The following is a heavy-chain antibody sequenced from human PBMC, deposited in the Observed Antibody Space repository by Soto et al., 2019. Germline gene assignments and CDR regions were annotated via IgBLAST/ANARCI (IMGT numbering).Heavy chain of an antibody. CDR2: SNHRGSN. Sequence: XETLSLTCFVAGGSFDTYYWNWIRQAPGKGLEWIGESNHRGSNNYSPSLKSRVTISLDTSKNQFSLKLTSVTAADTAVYYCARGGSSDWEVALDMWGQGTMVTVSS. CDR1: GGSFDTYY. V-gene: IGHV4-34*01. D-gene: IGHD6-19*01. CDR3: ARGGSSDWEVALDM. J-gene: IGHJ3*02.